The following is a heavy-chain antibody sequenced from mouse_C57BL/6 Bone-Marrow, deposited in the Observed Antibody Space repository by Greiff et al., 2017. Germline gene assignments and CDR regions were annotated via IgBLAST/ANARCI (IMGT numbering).Heavy chain of an antibody. D-gene: IGHD1-1*01. CDR1: GFSFTSYA. V-gene: IGHV2-9-1*01. Sequence: VKLVESGPGLVAPSQSLSITCTASGFSFTSYAISWVRQPPGKGLEWLGVIWTGGGTNYNPALKSRLSISYDNSKSQVLFIMNSLQTDDTAKYYCANLLPFYYAMDYWGQGTSVTVSS. J-gene: IGHJ4*01. CDR2: IWTGGGT. CDR3: ANLLPFYYAMDY.